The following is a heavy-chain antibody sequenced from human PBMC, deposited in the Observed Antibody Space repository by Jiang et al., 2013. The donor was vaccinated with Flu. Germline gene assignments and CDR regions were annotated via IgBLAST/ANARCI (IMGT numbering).Heavy chain of an antibody. CDR1: GGSISSTNG. Sequence: PGLVKPSGTLSLTCTVSGGSISSTNGWSWVRQPPGKELEWIGLIYHGGSPNYNPSLKGRVTISVDESKNQFSLRLTSVTAADTAVYYCASEDPYQYYYMDVWGKGTTVTVSS. D-gene: IGHD2-21*01. J-gene: IGHJ6*03. V-gene: IGHV4-4*02. CDR3: ASEDPYQYYYMDV. CDR2: IYHGGSP.